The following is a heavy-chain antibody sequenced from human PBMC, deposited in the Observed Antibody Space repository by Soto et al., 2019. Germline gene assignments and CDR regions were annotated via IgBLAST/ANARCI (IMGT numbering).Heavy chain of an antibody. CDR2: LWYDGSNQ. Sequence: QVQLVESGGGVVQPGTSLRLSCAASGFSFSSYAMHWVRQAPGKGLEWVAALWYDGSNQNYAESVKGRFTISRDNSKSTVYRQMNSLKAEDTAVYYCARDINDFWSGYLYWGQGTLVTVSS. CDR1: GFSFSSYA. CDR3: ARDINDFWSGYLY. J-gene: IGHJ4*02. D-gene: IGHD3-3*01. V-gene: IGHV3-33*01.